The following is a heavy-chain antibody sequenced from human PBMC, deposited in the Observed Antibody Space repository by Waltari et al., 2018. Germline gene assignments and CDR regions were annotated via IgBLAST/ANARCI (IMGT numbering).Heavy chain of an antibody. V-gene: IGHV3-23*01. CDR2: ISGSGGST. CDR3: AKDRGGGYCYGYFDY. D-gene: IGHD5-18*01. Sequence: EVQLLESGGGLVQPGGSLRLSCAASGFTFSSYAMSWVRQAPGKGLEWVSAISGSGGSTYYAESVKGRFTISRDNSKNTLYLQMNSLRAEDTAVYYCAKDRGGGYCYGYFDYWGQGTLVTVSS. J-gene: IGHJ4*02. CDR1: GFTFSSYA.